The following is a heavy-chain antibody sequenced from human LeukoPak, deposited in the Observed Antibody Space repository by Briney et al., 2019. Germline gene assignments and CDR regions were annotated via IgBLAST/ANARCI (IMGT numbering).Heavy chain of an antibody. CDR3: ARGVEPLAANTLAY. CDR1: GFTVITND. D-gene: IGHD1-14*01. J-gene: IGHJ4*02. Sequence: GGSLRLSCAASGFTVITNDMTWVRQAPGKGLEWVSVLYSDGNTKYVDSVQGRFTISRDNSKNTLYLEMNSLSPDDTAVYYCARGVEPLAANTLAYWGQGTLVTVSS. CDR2: LYSDGNT. V-gene: IGHV3-53*01.